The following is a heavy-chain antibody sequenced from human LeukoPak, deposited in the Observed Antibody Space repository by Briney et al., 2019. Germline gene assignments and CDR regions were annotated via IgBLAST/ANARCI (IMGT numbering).Heavy chain of an antibody. CDR3: ATRYSSGWWIFDY. CDR2: IYYSGST. V-gene: IGHV4-39*01. CDR1: GGSISSSSYY. Sequence: SETLSLTCTVSGGSISSSSYYWGWIRQPQGKGLEWIGSIYYSGSTYYNPSLKSRVTISVDTSKNQFSLKLSSVTAADTAVYYCATRYSSGWWIFDYWGQGTLVTVSS. J-gene: IGHJ4*02. D-gene: IGHD6-19*01.